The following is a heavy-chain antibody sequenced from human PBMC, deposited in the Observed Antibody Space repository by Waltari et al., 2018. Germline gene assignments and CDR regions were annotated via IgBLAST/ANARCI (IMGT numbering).Heavy chain of an antibody. D-gene: IGHD6-13*01. Sequence: QVQLVQAGAEVKKPGASVTVSCKASGYTFSSYAMHWVRQAPGQRLEWMGWINAGNGNTKYSQEFQGRVTITRDTSASTAYMELSSLRSEDMAVYYCARGSSSWYGAGDYWGQGTLVTVSS. CDR1: GYTFSSYA. V-gene: IGHV1-3*03. CDR2: INAGNGNT. J-gene: IGHJ4*02. CDR3: ARGSSSWYGAGDY.